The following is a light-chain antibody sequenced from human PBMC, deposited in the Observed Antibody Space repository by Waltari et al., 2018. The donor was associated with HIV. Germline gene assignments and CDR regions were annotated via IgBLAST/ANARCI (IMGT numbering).Light chain of an antibody. CDR3: QQLNSYPLT. V-gene: IGKV1-9*01. J-gene: IGKJ4*01. CDR1: QGISSY. Sequence: DIQLTQSPSFLSASVGARVTITCRASQGISSYVAWYQQKPGKAPKLLIYAASTLQSGVTSRFSVSGSGTEFTLRISSLQPEDFATYYCQQLNSYPLTFGGGTKLEIK. CDR2: AAS.